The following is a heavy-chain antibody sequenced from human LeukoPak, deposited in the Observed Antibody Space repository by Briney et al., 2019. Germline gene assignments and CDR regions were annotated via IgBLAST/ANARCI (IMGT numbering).Heavy chain of an antibody. CDR3: ARDGYYYDSSGYYVSFAES. CDR1: GFTFSSYS. Sequence: GGSLRLSCAASGFTFSSYSMNWVRQAPGKGLEWVSYISSSSSTIYYADSVKGRFTISRDNAKNSLYLQMNSLRDEDTAVYYCARDGYYYDSSGYYVSFAESWGQGTLVTVSS. CDR2: ISSSSSTI. J-gene: IGHJ5*02. V-gene: IGHV3-48*02. D-gene: IGHD3-22*01.